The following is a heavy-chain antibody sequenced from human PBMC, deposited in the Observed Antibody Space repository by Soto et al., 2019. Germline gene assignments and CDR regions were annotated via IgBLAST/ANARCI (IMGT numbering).Heavy chain of an antibody. V-gene: IGHV3-7*01. Sequence: EVQLVESGGGLVQPGGSLRLSCAASGFTFGPYWMTWVRQAPGKGLEWVTKIKPDGSEKYYVDSVKGRFTISRDNTKTSLYLQMNSLRAEDTAVYYCARPYTVAGSSYWCFVLWGRGTLVTVSS. J-gene: IGHJ2*01. CDR1: GFTFGPYW. CDR2: IKPDGSEK. D-gene: IGHD3-16*01. CDR3: ARPYTVAGSSYWCFVL.